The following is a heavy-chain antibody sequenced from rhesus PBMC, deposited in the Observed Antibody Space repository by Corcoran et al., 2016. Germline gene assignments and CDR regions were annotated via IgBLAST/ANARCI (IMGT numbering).Heavy chain of an antibody. CDR2: VNGNSVST. J-gene: IGHJ4*01. D-gene: IGHD1-44*01. Sequence: QVQLQESGPGMVKPSETLPLTCAVSGDSFRRYWWSWMRHPPRKGLPVIGEVNGNSVSTNYNPSLKSRVTISKDASKSQFSLMLTSVTAADTAIYYCARYLKMGTTGGSKERNFDSWGQGVLVTVSS. CDR3: ARYLKMGTTGGSKERNFDS. V-gene: IGHV4-80*01. CDR1: GDSFRRYW.